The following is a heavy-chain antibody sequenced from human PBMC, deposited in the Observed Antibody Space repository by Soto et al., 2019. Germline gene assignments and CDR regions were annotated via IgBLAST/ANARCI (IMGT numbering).Heavy chain of an antibody. Sequence: EVQLVESGGGLVKPGESLRLSCAASGFTFSNFWMSWVRQAPGKGLEWVANIKHDGGATYYVDSVKGRFTISRDNAKNSLYLQMYSLRAEDKGVYYCAREGDCSGGSCYSGLHSWGQGTLVTVSS. D-gene: IGHD2-15*01. J-gene: IGHJ5*02. CDR2: IKHDGGAT. V-gene: IGHV3-7*01. CDR1: GFTFSNFW. CDR3: AREGDCSGGSCYSGLHS.